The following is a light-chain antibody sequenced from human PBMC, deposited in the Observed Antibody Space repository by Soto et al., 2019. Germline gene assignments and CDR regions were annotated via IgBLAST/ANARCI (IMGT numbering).Light chain of an antibody. V-gene: IGKV3D-20*02. J-gene: IGKJ5*01. CDR2: GAS. Sequence: EIVLTQSPGTLSLSPEERATLSCRASQSVSSSYLAWYQQKPGQAPRLLIYGASSRATGIPDRFSGSGSGTDFTLTISRLEPEDFAFYYCQQCSIWPITFGQGTRLEIK. CDR3: QQCSIWPIT. CDR1: QSVSSSY.